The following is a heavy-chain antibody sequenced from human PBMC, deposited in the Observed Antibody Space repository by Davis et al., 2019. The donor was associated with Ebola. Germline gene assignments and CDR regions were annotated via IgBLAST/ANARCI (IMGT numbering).Heavy chain of an antibody. J-gene: IGHJ4*01. CDR2: VNHSGST. CDR1: GVSFTGSY. D-gene: IGHD6-25*01. CDR3: AKGTNRIAAAGMGQNN. Sequence: SETLSLTCAVYGVSFTGSYWSWIRQSPGNGLEWIGEVNHSGSTNYNPSLKSRVTISIDTSKNHFSLKLTSVTAADTAVYHCAKGTNRIAAAGMGQNNWGQGTQVTVSS. V-gene: IGHV4-34*01.